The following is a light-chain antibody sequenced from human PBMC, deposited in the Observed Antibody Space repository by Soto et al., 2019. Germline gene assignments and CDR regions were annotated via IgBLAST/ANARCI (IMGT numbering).Light chain of an antibody. CDR1: SSDVGGYNY. V-gene: IGLV2-14*03. CDR3: SSYTTSNTRQIV. Sequence: QSVLTQPASESWSPGQSITISCTGTSSDVGGYNYVSWYQHHPGKAPKLIIYDVTNRPSGVSNPFSGSKSGNTASLTISGLQPEDEADYYCSSYTTSNTRQIVLGTGTKVTVL. J-gene: IGLJ1*01. CDR2: DVT.